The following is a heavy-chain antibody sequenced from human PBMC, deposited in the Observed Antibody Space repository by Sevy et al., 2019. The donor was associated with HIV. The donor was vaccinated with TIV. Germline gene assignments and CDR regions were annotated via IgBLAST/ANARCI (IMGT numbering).Heavy chain of an antibody. CDR3: AKGFRRDGYNLDY. CDR2: ISWNSGSI. D-gene: IGHD5-12*01. CDR1: AFTFDDYA. V-gene: IGHV3-9*01. Sequence: GGSLRLSCAASAFTFDDYAMHWVRQAPGKGLEWVSGISWNSGSIGYADSVKGRFTISRDNAKNSLYLQMNSLRPEDTALYYCAKGFRRDGYNLDYWGQGTLVTVSS. J-gene: IGHJ4*02.